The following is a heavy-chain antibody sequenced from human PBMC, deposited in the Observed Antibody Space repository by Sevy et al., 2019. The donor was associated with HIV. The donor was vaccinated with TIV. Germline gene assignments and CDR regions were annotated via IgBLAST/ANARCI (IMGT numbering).Heavy chain of an antibody. D-gene: IGHD2-2*01. CDR1: EFTFGHYT. Sequence: GGSLRLSCTVSEFTFGHYTMSWVRQAPGKGLEWVGFIRSNSYGGTTKYAASVKGRFTISRDDFKSIAYLQMNSLKTEDTAVYYCVRDQDITLVPAGRYGMDVWGQGTTVTVSS. CDR3: VRDQDITLVPAGRYGMDV. J-gene: IGHJ6*02. CDR2: IRSNSYGGTT. V-gene: IGHV3-49*04.